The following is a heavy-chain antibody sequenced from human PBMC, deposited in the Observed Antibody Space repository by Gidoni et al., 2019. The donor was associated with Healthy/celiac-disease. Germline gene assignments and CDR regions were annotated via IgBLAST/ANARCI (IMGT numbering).Heavy chain of an antibody. J-gene: IGHJ6*02. Sequence: EVQLVESGGGLVKPGGSLRLSCAASGFTFSSYSLNWVRQAPGKGLEWVSSISSSSSYIYYADSVKGRFTISRDNAKNSLYLQMNSLRAEDTAVYYCARDQPPAATNYYYYGMDVWGQGTTVTVSS. CDR2: ISSSSSYI. V-gene: IGHV3-21*01. D-gene: IGHD2-2*01. CDR1: GFTFSSYS. CDR3: ARDQPPAATNYYYYGMDV.